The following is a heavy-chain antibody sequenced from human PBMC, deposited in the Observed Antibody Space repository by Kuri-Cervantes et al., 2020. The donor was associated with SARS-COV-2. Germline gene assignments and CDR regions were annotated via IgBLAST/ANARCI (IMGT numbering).Heavy chain of an antibody. CDR2: ISYDGNE. Sequence: GESLKISCAASGFTFSTYGMHWVRQAPGKGLEWVALISYDGNEYYADSVRGRFTISRDNSKNTLYLQLNNLRTEDTAVYYCAGFPEWELLPFDIWGQGTRGTVSS. J-gene: IGHJ3*02. CDR1: GFTFSTYG. D-gene: IGHD1-26*01. CDR3: AGFPEWELLPFDI. V-gene: IGHV3-30*03.